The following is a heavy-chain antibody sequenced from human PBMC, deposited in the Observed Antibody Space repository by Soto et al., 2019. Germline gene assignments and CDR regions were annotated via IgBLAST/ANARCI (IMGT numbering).Heavy chain of an antibody. D-gene: IGHD6-6*01. V-gene: IGHV3-7*03. J-gene: IGHJ5*02. CDR1: GFTFSSYW. Sequence: GGSLRLSCAASGFTFSSYWMSWVRQAPGKGLEWVANIKQDGSEKYYVDSVKGRFTISRDNAKNPLYLQMNSLRAEDTAVYYCAREYSSSSGWFDPWGQGTLVTVSS. CDR3: AREYSSSSGWFDP. CDR2: IKQDGSEK.